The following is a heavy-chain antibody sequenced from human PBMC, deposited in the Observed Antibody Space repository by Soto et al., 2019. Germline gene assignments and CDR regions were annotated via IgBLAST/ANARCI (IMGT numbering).Heavy chain of an antibody. CDR1: GGSISSYY. CDR2: IYDSGSF. CDR3: ARRPDYSKMGRGAFDI. Sequence: SETLSLTCTVSGGSISSYYWSWIRQPPGKGLEWIGYIYDSGSFNYNPSLKSRVTISIDTSKNRFSLKLSSVTAADTAVYYCARRPDYSKMGRGAFDIWGQGTMVT. J-gene: IGHJ3*02. D-gene: IGHD4-4*01. V-gene: IGHV4-59*01.